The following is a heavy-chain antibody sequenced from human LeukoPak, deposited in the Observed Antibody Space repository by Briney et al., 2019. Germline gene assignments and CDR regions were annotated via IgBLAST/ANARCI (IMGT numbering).Heavy chain of an antibody. Sequence: GGSLRLSCAASGFTFSSYSMNWVRQAPGKGLEWVSSISSSSYIYYADSVKGRFTISRDNAKNSLYLQMNSLRAEDTAVYYCARGIYDSSGYYYYYYYYMDVWGKGTTVTVSS. CDR1: GFTFSSYS. V-gene: IGHV3-21*01. D-gene: IGHD3-22*01. CDR2: ISSSSYI. J-gene: IGHJ6*03. CDR3: ARGIYDSSGYYYYYYYYMDV.